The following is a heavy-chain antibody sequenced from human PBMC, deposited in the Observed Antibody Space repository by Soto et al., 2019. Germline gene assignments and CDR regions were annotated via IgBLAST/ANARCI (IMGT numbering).Heavy chain of an antibody. CDR2: IYHSGST. D-gene: IGHD6-13*01. CDR3: ARAAMGGSSWPFDY. CDR1: GGSISSSNW. V-gene: IGHV4-4*02. Sequence: QVQLQESGPGLVKPSGTLSLTCAVSGGSISSSNWWSWVRQPPGKGLEWIGEIYHSGSTNYNPSLKSHDTISVDKSTTQFSLKLSSVTDADTAVYYCARAAMGGSSWPFDYWGQGTLVTVSS. J-gene: IGHJ4*02.